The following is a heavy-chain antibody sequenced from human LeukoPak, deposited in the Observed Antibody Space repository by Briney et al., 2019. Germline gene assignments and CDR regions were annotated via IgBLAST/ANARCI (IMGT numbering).Heavy chain of an antibody. J-gene: IGHJ3*02. D-gene: IGHD5-12*01. Sequence: GGSLRLSCAASGFTFSSYGMHWVRQAPGKGLEWVAFIRYDGSNKYYADSVKGRFTISRDNSKNTLYLQMNSLRAEDTAVYYCARDRFSPREYSGYGAFDIWGQGTMVTVSS. CDR2: IRYDGSNK. V-gene: IGHV3-30*02. CDR3: ARDRFSPREYSGYGAFDI. CDR1: GFTFSSYG.